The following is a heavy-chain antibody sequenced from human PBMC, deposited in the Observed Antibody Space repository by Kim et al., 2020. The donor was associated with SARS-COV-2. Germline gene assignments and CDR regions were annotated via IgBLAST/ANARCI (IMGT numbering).Heavy chain of an antibody. CDR2: VTWDGGNT. CDR3: AKDRSLYTSSSMFDS. D-gene: IGHD6-6*01. V-gene: IGHV3-43*01. CDR1: GFSFEEYN. J-gene: IGHJ4*02. Sequence: GGSLRLSCAASGFSFEEYNMHWVRQAPGKGLEWVSLVTWDGGNTYYADSVNGRFTIARDNSKNSLYLQMNTLTTEDTGLYYCAKDRSLYTSSSMFDSWGPGTPVTVSS.